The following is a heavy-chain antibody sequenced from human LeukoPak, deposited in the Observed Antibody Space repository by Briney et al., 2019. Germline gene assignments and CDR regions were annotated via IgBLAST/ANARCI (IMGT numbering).Heavy chain of an antibody. D-gene: IGHD3-22*01. CDR2: IKEDGSDK. V-gene: IGHV3-7*01. CDR1: GFTFSTYL. J-gene: IGHJ4*02. CDR3: ARDSPTGYYSY. Sequence: PGGSLRLSCAASGFTFSTYLMSWVRQAPGKGLEWVANIKEDGSDKYYVDSVKGRFTISRDNAENSLFLQMVSLRAEDTAVYYCARDSPTGYYSYWGQGTLVTVSS.